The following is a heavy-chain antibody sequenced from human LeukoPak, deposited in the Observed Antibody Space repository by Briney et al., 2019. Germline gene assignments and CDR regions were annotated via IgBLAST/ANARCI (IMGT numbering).Heavy chain of an antibody. CDR2: IWYDGSNK. D-gene: IGHD3-10*01. CDR3: ARDWGGSHCFDY. Sequence: GGSLRLSCAASGFTFSSYGMHWVRKAPGKGLEWVAVIWYDGSNKYYADSVKGRFTISRDNSKNTLYLQMNSLRAEDTAVYYCARDWGGSHCFDYWGQGTLVTVSS. CDR1: GFTFSSYG. J-gene: IGHJ4*02. V-gene: IGHV3-33*01.